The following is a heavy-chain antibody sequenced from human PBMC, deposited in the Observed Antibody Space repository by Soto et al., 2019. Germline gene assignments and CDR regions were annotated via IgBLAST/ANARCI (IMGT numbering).Heavy chain of an antibody. V-gene: IGHV5-51*01. D-gene: IGHD3-22*01. CDR1: GYSFTSYW. CDR3: TTAYVYDFENSNYYRDAFDI. J-gene: IGHJ3*02. Sequence: PGESLKISCQGSGYSFTSYWIGWVRQMPGKGLEWMGIIYPSDSRVTYNPSFQGQVTISADKSITTAYLEWHSLKASDSAIYYCTTAYVYDFENSNYYRDAFDIWGQGTLVTVSS. CDR2: IYPSDSRV.